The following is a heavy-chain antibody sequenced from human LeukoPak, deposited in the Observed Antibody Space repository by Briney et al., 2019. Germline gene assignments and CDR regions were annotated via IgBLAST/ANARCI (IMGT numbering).Heavy chain of an antibody. V-gene: IGHV4-4*07. D-gene: IGHD1-26*01. CDR1: GGSISIYY. CDR3: ARDGGGTGRPFDY. Sequence: SETLSLTCTVSGGSISIYYWNWIRQPAGKGLEWIGRIYTSGHTNYSPSLKGRVTMSVDTSNNHLSLNLSSVTAADTAVYYCARDGGGTGRPFDYWGQGTLVTVSS. CDR2: IYTSGHT. J-gene: IGHJ4*02.